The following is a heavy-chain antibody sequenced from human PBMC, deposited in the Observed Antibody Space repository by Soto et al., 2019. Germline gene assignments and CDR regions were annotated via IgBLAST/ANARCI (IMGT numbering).Heavy chain of an antibody. D-gene: IGHD2-21*02. Sequence: ETLSLTCAVSGESFSGFYWTWIRQPPGEGLEWIGEINHSGTTNFNPSLRSRLTISLDSSKKHFSLKLTSMTAADAAVYYCARADRTLVTSYGLDVWGQGTTVTVS. CDR2: INHSGTT. V-gene: IGHV4-34*01. CDR1: GESFSGFY. J-gene: IGHJ6*02. CDR3: ARADRTLVTSYGLDV.